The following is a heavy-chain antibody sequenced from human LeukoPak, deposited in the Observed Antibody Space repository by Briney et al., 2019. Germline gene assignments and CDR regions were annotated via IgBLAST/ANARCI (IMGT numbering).Heavy chain of an antibody. J-gene: IGHJ4*02. CDR2: ISFDGSNK. Sequence: GGSLRLSCAASGFTFSSYAMHWVRQAPGKGLEWVAVISFDGSNKYYADSVKGRFTVSRDNSENTLYLQMSTLRAEDTAVYYCARDFDRGQGTLVTVSS. D-gene: IGHD3-9*01. CDR3: ARDFD. CDR1: GFTFSSYA. V-gene: IGHV3-30*15.